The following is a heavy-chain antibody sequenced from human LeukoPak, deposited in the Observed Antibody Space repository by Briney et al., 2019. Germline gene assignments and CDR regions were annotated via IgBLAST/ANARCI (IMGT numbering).Heavy chain of an antibody. V-gene: IGHV4-34*01. J-gene: IGHJ5*02. D-gene: IGHD3-10*01. CDR1: GGSLSGYS. CDR3: ARVYVTVVRGRWFDP. CDR2: IDHSGST. Sequence: SETLSLTCDVYGGSLSGYSWTWIRQPPGKGLEWIGEIDHSGSTNYNASLTSRVIISADTSQNQFSLKLTSVTVADTAVYYCARVYVTVVRGRWFDPWGQGTLVTVSS.